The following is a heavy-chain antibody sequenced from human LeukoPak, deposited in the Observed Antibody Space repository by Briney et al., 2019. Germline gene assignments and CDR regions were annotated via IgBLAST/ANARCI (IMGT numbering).Heavy chain of an antibody. CDR2: INHSGST. D-gene: IGHD2-2*01. CDR3: ARVADIVVVPAAMQWFDP. CDR1: GGSFSGYY. Sequence: SETLSLTCTVYGGSFSGYYWGWIRQPPGKGLEWIGEINHSGSTNYNPSLKSRVTISVDTSKNQFSLKLSSATAADTAVYYCARVADIVVVPAAMQWFDPWGQGTLVTVSS. J-gene: IGHJ5*02. V-gene: IGHV4-34*01.